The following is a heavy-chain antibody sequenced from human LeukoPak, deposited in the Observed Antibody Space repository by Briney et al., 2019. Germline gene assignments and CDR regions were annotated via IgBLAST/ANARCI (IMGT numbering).Heavy chain of an antibody. CDR2: ISSSSSYI. Sequence: GGSLRLSCAASGFTFSSYSMNWVRQAPGKGLEWVSSISSSSSYIYYADSVKGRFTISRDNAKNSLYLQMNCLRAEDTAVYYCAREPLEMGSDAFDIWGQGTMVTVSS. J-gene: IGHJ3*02. V-gene: IGHV3-21*01. CDR1: GFTFSSYS. CDR3: AREPLEMGSDAFDI. D-gene: IGHD5-24*01.